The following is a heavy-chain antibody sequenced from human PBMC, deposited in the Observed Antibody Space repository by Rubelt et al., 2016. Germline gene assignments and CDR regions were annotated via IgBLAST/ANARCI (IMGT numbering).Heavy chain of an antibody. CDR2: LSGSGGRT. CDR3: ASTGG. V-gene: IGHV3-23*01. Sequence: EVQLLESGGGLVQSGESLRLSCAAPGFTFSSYAMSWVRQAPGKGLEWVSGLSGSGGRTHYADSVKGRFTISRDNSKNTLYLQMNSLRAEDTAVYYCASTGGWGQGTLVTVSS. CDR1: GFTFSSYA. J-gene: IGHJ4*02. D-gene: IGHD3-16*01.